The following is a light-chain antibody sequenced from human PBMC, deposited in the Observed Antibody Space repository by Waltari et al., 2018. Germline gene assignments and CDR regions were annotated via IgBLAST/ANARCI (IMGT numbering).Light chain of an antibody. CDR1: QTVRTNY. CDR3: QQYDISPLT. J-gene: IGKJ4*01. V-gene: IGKV3-20*01. Sequence: EIVLTQSPGTLSLSPGERATLSCRASQTVRTNYLAWYQQKPGPAPTLLLYGASSRATGIPYRFSGSGSGTDFSLTISSLEPEDFAVYYCQQYDISPLTFGGGTKVEIK. CDR2: GAS.